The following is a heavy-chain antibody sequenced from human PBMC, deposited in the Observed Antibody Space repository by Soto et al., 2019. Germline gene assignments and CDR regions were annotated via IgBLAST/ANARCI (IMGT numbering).Heavy chain of an antibody. CDR3: ARGRTTVTAGYYGMDV. V-gene: IGHV3-33*01. CDR2: IWYDGSNK. J-gene: IGHJ6*02. CDR1: GFTFSSYG. D-gene: IGHD4-4*01. Sequence: GGSLRLSCAASGFTFSSYGMHWVRQAPGKGLEWVAVIWYDGSNKYYADSVKGRFTISRDNSKNTLYLQMNSLRAEDTAVYYCARGRTTVTAGYYGMDVWGQGTTVTVSS.